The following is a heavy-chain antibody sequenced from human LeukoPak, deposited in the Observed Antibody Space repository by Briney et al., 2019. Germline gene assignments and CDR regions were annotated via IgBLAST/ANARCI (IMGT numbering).Heavy chain of an antibody. Sequence: PGGSLRLSCAASGFTFSSYAMSWVRQVPGKGLEWVSVISGSGDNTYYADSVKGRFTISRDNSKNMLYLQMNSLRAEDTAVYFCASEYNIGGFDYWGQGTLVTVSS. D-gene: IGHD6-19*01. CDR3: ASEYNIGGFDY. J-gene: IGHJ4*02. CDR2: ISGSGDNT. V-gene: IGHV3-23*01. CDR1: GFTFSSYA.